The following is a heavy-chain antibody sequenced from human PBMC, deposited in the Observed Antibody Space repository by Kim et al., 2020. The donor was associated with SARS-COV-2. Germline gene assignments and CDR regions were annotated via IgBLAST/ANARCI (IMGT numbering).Heavy chain of an antibody. Sequence: GGSLRLSCGASGFTFKNAWMHWVRQAPGKGLEWVGRIKIKTHGETTDYAAPVKGRFTISRDDSKNTLYLQMSGLKTDDTAVYYCSTDGGLLPCDFFNFWGQGTLVTVSS. J-gene: IGHJ4*02. CDR1: GFTFKNAW. V-gene: IGHV3-15*01. CDR2: IKIKTHGETT. D-gene: IGHD2-15*01. CDR3: STDGGLLPCDFFNF.